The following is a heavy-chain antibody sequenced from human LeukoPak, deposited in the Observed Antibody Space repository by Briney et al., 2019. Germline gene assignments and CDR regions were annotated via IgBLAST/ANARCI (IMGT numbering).Heavy chain of an antibody. CDR3: ARDLVSIIFTYGGASGCGY. D-gene: IGHD3-16*01. V-gene: IGHV1-3*04. J-gene: IGHJ4*02. Sequence: GASVKVSCKASGYSFSNYPIHWVRQAPGQGLEWMGWINTGNGNTKSSQQFQGRVTITRDTSASTAYMELSSLRSEDTAVYYCARDLVSIIFTYGGASGCGYWGQGTLVTVSS. CDR2: INTGNGNT. CDR1: GYSFSNYP.